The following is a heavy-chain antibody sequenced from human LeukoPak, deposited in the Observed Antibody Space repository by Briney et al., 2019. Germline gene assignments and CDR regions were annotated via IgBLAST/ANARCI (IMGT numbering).Heavy chain of an antibody. J-gene: IGHJ4*02. V-gene: IGHV3-21*01. CDR1: GFTFNSYS. CDR3: AGGTYYYDGSGYYSVY. D-gene: IGHD3-22*01. Sequence: GGSLRLSCAASGFTFNSYSMNWVRQAPGKGLEWVSSISSSSSYIYYAVSVQGRFTSSRGNAKNSLHLEMNTLRADDTAVYYWAGGTYYYDGSGYYSVYWGQGTLVTVSS. CDR2: ISSSSSYI.